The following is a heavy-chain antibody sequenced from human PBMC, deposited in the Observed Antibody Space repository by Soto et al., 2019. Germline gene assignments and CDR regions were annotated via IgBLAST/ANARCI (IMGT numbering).Heavy chain of an antibody. Sequence: QVQLQESGPGLVKPSGTLSLTCAVSGGSIRSGNCWSWVRQPPGKGLEWIGEIFHTGSTNYNPSLKSRVTILLDNSKNQFSLQLSSVTAADTAVYYCARYYYDSSGYYQFDHWGQGTLVTVSS. J-gene: IGHJ4*02. CDR3: ARYYYDSSGYYQFDH. CDR1: GGSIRSGNC. D-gene: IGHD3-22*01. CDR2: IFHTGST. V-gene: IGHV4-4*02.